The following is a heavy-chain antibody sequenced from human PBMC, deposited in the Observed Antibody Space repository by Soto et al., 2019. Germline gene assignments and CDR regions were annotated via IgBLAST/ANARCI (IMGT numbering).Heavy chain of an antibody. Sequence: PGGSLRLSCAASGFTFSSYSMNWVRQAPGKGLEWVSSISSSSSYIYYADSVKGRFTISRDNAKNSLYLQMNSLRAEDTAVYYCARDLFGSGLEHYYYTDVWCKGTLVTVFS. D-gene: IGHD2-15*01. CDR2: ISSSSSYI. CDR1: GFTFSSYS. CDR3: ARDLFGSGLEHYYYTDV. V-gene: IGHV3-21*01. J-gene: IGHJ6*03.